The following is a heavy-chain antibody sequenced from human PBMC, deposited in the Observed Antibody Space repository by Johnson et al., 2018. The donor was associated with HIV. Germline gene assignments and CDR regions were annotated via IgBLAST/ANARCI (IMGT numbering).Heavy chain of an antibody. J-gene: IGHJ3*02. Sequence: MQLVESGGGLVQPGGSLRLSCTASGFTFSSYWMNWVRQAPGKGLEWVSVIYSGGSTYYADSVKGRFTISRDNSKNTLYLQKNSLRAEDTAVYYCARDVTPPGGSGREGDAFDIWGQGTMVTVSS. CDR3: ARDVTPPGGSGREGDAFDI. CDR1: GFTFSSYW. D-gene: IGHD3-10*01. V-gene: IGHV3-66*02. CDR2: IYSGGST.